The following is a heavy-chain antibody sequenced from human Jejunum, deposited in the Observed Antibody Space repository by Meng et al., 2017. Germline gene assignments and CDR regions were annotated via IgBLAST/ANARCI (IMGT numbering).Heavy chain of an antibody. J-gene: IGHJ4*02. CDR3: ARGRLAYFDY. CDR2: IYFSGTT. Sequence: SETLSLTCTVSGGSITSGTYYWSWIRQPPGKGLEWIGYIYFSGTTNYNPSLKSRVTISVDTSKNQFSLKLNSVIAADTAVYSCARGRLAYFDYWGQGTLVTVSS. D-gene: IGHD6-19*01. V-gene: IGHV4-61*01. CDR1: GGSITSGTYY.